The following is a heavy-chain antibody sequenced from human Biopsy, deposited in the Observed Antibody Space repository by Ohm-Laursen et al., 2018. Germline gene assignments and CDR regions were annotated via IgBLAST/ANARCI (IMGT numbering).Heavy chain of an antibody. Sequence: SLRLSCSASGFIFSEYYMSWIRQAPGKGLDWVSSIDSSAASTFYADSVKGRFTISRDNSKNTLFLQMNSLRAADTAIYYCASDLNGDPSAFDYWGQGTPVTVSS. D-gene: IGHD4-17*01. CDR2: IDSSAAST. CDR3: ASDLNGDPSAFDY. CDR1: GFIFSEYY. J-gene: IGHJ4*02. V-gene: IGHV3-53*01.